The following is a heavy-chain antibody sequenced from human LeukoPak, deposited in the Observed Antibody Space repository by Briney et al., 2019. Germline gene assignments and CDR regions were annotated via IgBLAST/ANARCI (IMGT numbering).Heavy chain of an antibody. CDR2: ISAYNGNT. Sequence: GASVKVSCKASGYTFTNYGISWVRQAPGQGLEWMGWISAYNGNTNYAQKLQGRVTMTTDTSTSTAYMELRSLRSDDTAVYYCARVSRGSSWYWDWFDPWGQGTLVTVSS. CDR3: ARVSRGSSWYWDWFDP. D-gene: IGHD6-13*01. J-gene: IGHJ5*02. CDR1: GYTFTNYG. V-gene: IGHV1-18*01.